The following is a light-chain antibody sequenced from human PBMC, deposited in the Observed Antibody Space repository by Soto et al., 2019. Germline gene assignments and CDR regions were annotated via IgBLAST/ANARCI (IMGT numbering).Light chain of an antibody. CDR2: DAS. V-gene: IGKV3-11*01. J-gene: IGKJ5*01. Sequence: EIVLTQSPATLSLSPGKRATLSCRANQSISNYLAWYQQRPGQAPRLLIYDASKRATGIPARFSGSGSGTDFTLTISSLEPEDFAVYYCHQRYDWPITFGQGTRLEIK. CDR1: QSISNY. CDR3: HQRYDWPIT.